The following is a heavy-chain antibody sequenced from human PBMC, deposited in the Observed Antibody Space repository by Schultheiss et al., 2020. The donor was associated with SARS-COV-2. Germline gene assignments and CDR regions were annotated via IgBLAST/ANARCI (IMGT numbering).Heavy chain of an antibody. CDR3: ARGDVDTGGMDV. CDR1: GGSISSGGYS. D-gene: IGHD5-18*01. Sequence: SQTLSLTCAVSGGSISSGGYSWSWIRQPPGKGLEWIGYIYHSGSTYYNPSLKSRVTISVDRSKNQFSLKLSSVTAADTAVYYCARGDVDTGGMDVWGQGTTVTVSS. V-gene: IGHV4-30-2*01. J-gene: IGHJ6*02. CDR2: IYHSGST.